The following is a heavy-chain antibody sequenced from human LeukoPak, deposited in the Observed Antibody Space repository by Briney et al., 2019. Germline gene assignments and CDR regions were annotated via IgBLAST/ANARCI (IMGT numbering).Heavy chain of an antibody. CDR1: GFTFSSYS. J-gene: IGHJ4*02. CDR3: ARDPPSRGTRYFDC. V-gene: IGHV3-21*01. Sequence: GGSLRLSCAASGFTFSSYSMNWVRQAPGKGLEWGSSISSTSTYIDYADSVKGRFTISRDNAKNSLYLQMDSLRAEDTAVYYCARDPPSRGTRYFDCWGQGTLVTVSS. D-gene: IGHD3-16*01. CDR2: ISSTSTYI.